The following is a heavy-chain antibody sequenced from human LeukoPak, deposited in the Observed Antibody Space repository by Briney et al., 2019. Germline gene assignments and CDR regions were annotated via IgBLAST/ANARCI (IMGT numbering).Heavy chain of an antibody. CDR1: GFTFSSYT. D-gene: IGHD6-19*01. J-gene: IGHJ4*02. CDR3: ASVPGIAVAGTDY. CDR2: ISSSSSYI. V-gene: IGHV3-21*01. Sequence: GGSLTLSCAASGFTFSSYTMNWVRQRPGKGLEWVSSISSSSSYIYYADSVKGRFTISRDNAKNSLYLQMNSLRAEDTAVYYCASVPGIAVAGTDYWGQGTLVTVSS.